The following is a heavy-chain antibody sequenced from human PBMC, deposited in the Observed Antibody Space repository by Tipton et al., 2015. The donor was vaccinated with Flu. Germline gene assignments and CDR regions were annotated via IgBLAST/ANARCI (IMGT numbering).Heavy chain of an antibody. CDR1: GDSISSDYF. J-gene: IGHJ4*02. D-gene: IGHD5-12*01. V-gene: IGHV4-38-2*01. CDR2: IHRSGST. CDR3: ARGSGYASAYLDF. Sequence: TLSLTCAVSGDSISSDYFWGWIRQPPGKGLEWIATIHRSGSTNYNPSLKSRVTISVDTSKNQFSLKMTSLTAADTAVYYCARGSGYASAYLDFWGQGTLVTVSS.